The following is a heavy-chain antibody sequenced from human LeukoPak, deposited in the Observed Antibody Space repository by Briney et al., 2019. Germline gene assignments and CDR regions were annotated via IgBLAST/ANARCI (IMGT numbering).Heavy chain of an antibody. CDR2: IFYDGSKT. D-gene: IGHD1-26*01. V-gene: IGHV3-33*08. CDR1: GFTFSSYG. Sequence: GGSLRLSCAASGFTFSSYGMHWVRQAPGKGLEWVAVIFYDGSKTYYADSVKGRLTISRDNSKNMLYLQMNSLRAEDTALYYCARDQRSRWYDFWGQGTLVTVSS. J-gene: IGHJ5*01. CDR3: ARDQRSRWYDF.